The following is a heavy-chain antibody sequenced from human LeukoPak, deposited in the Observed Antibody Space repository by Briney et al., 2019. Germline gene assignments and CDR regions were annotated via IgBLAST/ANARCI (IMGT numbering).Heavy chain of an antibody. J-gene: IGHJ4*02. D-gene: IGHD3-10*01. V-gene: IGHV4-34*01. Sequence: PSETLSLTCTVSGGSISSYYWSWIRQPPGKGLEWIGEINHSGSTNYNPSLKSRVTISVDTSKNQFSLKLSSVTAADTAVYYCARGRITMVRGRRWGIDYWGQGTLVTVSS. CDR2: INHSGST. CDR1: GGSISSYY. CDR3: ARGRITMVRGRRWGIDY.